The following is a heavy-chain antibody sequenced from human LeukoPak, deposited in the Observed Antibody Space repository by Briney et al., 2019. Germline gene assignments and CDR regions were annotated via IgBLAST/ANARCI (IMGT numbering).Heavy chain of an antibody. CDR1: GFTFSSYG. CDR3: ARAEPDYGGNSAYFDY. CDR2: IWYDGSNK. V-gene: IGHV3-33*01. J-gene: IGHJ4*02. D-gene: IGHD4-23*01. Sequence: GGSLRLSCAASGFTFSSYGMHWVRQAPGKGLEWVAVIWYDGSNKYYADSVKGRFTISRDNSKNTLYLQMNSLRAEDTAVYYCARAEPDYGGNSAYFDYWGQGTLVTVSS.